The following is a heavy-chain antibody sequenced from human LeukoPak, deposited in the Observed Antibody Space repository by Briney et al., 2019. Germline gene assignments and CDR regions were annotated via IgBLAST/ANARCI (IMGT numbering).Heavy chain of an antibody. J-gene: IGHJ4*02. V-gene: IGHV3-23*01. CDR1: GFIFNSYA. CDR2: VSGSGVST. CDR3: AKESYYYGSGRGYFDY. Sequence: PGGSLRLSCAASGFIFNSYAMSWVRQAPGKGLEWVSTVSGSGVSTYLADSVKGRFAISRDDSKNTLYLQMNSLRAEDTAVYYCAKESYYYGSGRGYFDYWGQGTLVTVSS. D-gene: IGHD3-10*01.